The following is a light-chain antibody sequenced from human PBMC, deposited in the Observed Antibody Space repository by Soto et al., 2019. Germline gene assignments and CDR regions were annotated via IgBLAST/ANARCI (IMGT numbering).Light chain of an antibody. J-gene: IGLJ2*01. CDR1: NSDVGGYNY. Sequence: QSALTQPASVSGSPGQSITISCTGTNSDVGGYNYVSWYQQHPGKAPKLMISEVSNRPSGVSNRFSGSKSGNTASLTISGLQAEDEADYYCSSYTSNNTVIFGGGTKLTVL. V-gene: IGLV2-14*01. CDR2: EVS. CDR3: SSYTSNNTVI.